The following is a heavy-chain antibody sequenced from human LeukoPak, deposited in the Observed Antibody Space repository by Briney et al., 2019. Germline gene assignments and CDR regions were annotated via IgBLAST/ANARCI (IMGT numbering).Heavy chain of an antibody. V-gene: IGHV4-39*01. CDR3: ARIYNEWEPPDY. J-gene: IGHJ4*02. CDR2: MDYDGST. CDR1: GASISGNSYY. Sequence: SETLSLTCTVSGASISGNSYYWGWIRQPPGKGLEWIGSMDYDGSTYYNPSLKSRVTISVDTSKNQFSLKLSSVTAADTAVYYCARIYNEWEPPDYWGQGILVTVSS. D-gene: IGHD1-26*01.